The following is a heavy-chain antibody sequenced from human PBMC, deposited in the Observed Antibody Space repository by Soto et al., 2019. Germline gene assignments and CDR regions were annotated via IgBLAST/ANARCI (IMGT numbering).Heavy chain of an antibody. Sequence: GGSLRLSCSFSGCTSTDHSFNGVRKAPGKGLEWVAFSTSHSHGGTTDYAASVKCRFTISRYDTNSNSYVYMNSLQIEDTAIYLGVREREYKGKDGLGQG. D-gene: IGHD1-1*01. CDR3: VREREYKGKDG. J-gene: IGHJ6*02. CDR2: STSHSHGGTT. CDR1: GCTSTDHS. V-gene: IGHV3-49*04.